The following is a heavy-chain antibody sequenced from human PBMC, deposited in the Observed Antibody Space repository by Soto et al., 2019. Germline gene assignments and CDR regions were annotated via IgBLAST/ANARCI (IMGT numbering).Heavy chain of an antibody. CDR1: GGSIKNYY. CDR3: ARDNYYDSNNWFDP. V-gene: IGHV4-4*07. Sequence: PSETLSLTCTVSGGSIKNYYWSWTRQPAGKGLEWIGRIYTTGSTNYNPSLKGRVTMSIDTSENQFSLRLNSVTAADTAVYYCARDNYYDSNNWFDPWGQGTLVTVSS. D-gene: IGHD3-22*01. J-gene: IGHJ5*02. CDR2: IYTTGST.